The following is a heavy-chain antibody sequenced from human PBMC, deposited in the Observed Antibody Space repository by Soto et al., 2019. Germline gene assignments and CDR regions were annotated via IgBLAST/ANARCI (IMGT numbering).Heavy chain of an antibody. D-gene: IGHD6-13*01. CDR2: IKEDGSER. CDR1: GFTFSGHW. CDR3: ARGGSNRFGL. Sequence: EELLVESGGGLVQPGGSLRVSCAASGFTFSGHWMSWVRQAPGKGLEWVAGIKEDGSERKYVDSAKGRFTISRDNAQKSLYRQMNSLRVEDTAVYYCARGGSNRFGLWGQGTLVTVSS. J-gene: IGHJ4*02. V-gene: IGHV3-7*04.